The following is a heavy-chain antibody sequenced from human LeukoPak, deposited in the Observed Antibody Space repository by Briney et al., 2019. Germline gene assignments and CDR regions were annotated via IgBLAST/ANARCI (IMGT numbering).Heavy chain of an antibody. J-gene: IGHJ4*02. CDR1: GGSISSYY. Sequence: SETLSLTCTVSGGSISSYYWIWIRQPAGKGLEWIGRIYTSGSTNYNPSLKSRVTMSVDTSKNQFSLKLSSVTAADTAVYYCARETRDSSWFDYWGQGTLVTVSS. V-gene: IGHV4-4*07. D-gene: IGHD6-13*01. CDR2: IYTSGST. CDR3: ARETRDSSWFDY.